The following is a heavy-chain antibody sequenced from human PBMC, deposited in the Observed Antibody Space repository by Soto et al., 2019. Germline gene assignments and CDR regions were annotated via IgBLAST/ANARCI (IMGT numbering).Heavy chain of an antibody. V-gene: IGHV5-51*01. J-gene: IGHJ4*02. CDR2: IYPGDSDT. CDR1: GYSFTIYW. D-gene: IGHD1-1*01. CDR3: VHLSPQLGVDY. Sequence: GESLKISCKGSGYSFTIYWIGWVRQMPGKGLEWMGIIYPGDSDTRYSPSFQGQVTISADKSISTAYLQWSSLKASDTAMYYCVHLSPQLGVDYWGQGTLVTVSS.